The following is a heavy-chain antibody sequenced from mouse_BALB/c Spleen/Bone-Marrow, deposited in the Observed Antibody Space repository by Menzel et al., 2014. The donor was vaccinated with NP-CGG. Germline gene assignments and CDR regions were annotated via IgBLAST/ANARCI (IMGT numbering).Heavy chain of an antibody. CDR3: ARTGYYTLFAY. CDR1: GYTFTDYN. J-gene: IGHJ3*01. V-gene: IGHV1-18*01. CDR2: INPNNGDT. Sequence: VVESGASVKIPCKASGYTFTDYNMDWVKQSHGKSLEWNGNINPNNGDTSYNQRFRGKATLTVDKSSSTAYMELRSLTSEDTAVYYCARTGYYTLFAYWGQGTLVTVSA. D-gene: IGHD2-3*01.